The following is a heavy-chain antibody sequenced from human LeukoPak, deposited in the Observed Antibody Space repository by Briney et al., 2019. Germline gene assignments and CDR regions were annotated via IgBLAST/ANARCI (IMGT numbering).Heavy chain of an antibody. CDR1: GDSVSSNSAA. CDR2: TYYRSKWYN. J-gene: IGHJ4*02. CDR3: ARGWLVTRDKIPLDY. V-gene: IGHV6-1*01. Sequence: SQTLSLTCAISGDSVSSNSAAWNWIRQSPSRGLEWLGRTYYRSKWYNDYAVSVKSRITINPDTSKNQFSLKLSSVTAADTAVYYCARGWLVTRDKIPLDYWGQGTLVTVSS. D-gene: IGHD6-19*01.